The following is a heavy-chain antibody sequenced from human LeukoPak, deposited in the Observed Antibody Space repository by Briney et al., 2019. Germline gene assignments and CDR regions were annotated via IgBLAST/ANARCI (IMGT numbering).Heavy chain of an antibody. CDR1: GFTFSIYA. D-gene: IGHD2-2*01. Sequence: GGSLRLSCAASGFTFSIYAMSWVRQAPGKGLEWVSAIRGSGGSTYYADSVKGRFTISRDNSKNTLYLQMNSLSAEDTAVYYCASWAYQLANGDYWGQGTLATVSS. CDR2: IRGSGGST. V-gene: IGHV3-23*01. J-gene: IGHJ4*02. CDR3: ASWAYQLANGDY.